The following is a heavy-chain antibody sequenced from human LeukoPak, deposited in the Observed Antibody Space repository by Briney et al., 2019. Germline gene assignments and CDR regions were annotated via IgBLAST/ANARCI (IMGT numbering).Heavy chain of an antibody. CDR1: GFTFSSYW. J-gene: IGHJ4*02. D-gene: IGHD1-14*01. Sequence: GRSLRLSCADPGFTFSSYWMHWVRQVPGKGLVWAARINPGGSSITYADSVKGRFTISRDNAKNTLYLQMDSLRAEDTGVYYCARSNQADDYWGQGTLVTVSS. CDR3: ARSNQADDY. CDR2: INPGGSSI. V-gene: IGHV3-74*01.